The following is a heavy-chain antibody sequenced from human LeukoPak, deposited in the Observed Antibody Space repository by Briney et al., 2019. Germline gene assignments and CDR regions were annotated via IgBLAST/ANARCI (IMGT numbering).Heavy chain of an antibody. CDR1: GFTFSSYG. V-gene: IGHV3-30*19. CDR2: ISYDGSNK. D-gene: IGHD3-16*01. Sequence: GGSLRLSCAASGFTFSSYGMHWVRQAPGKGLEWVAVISYDGSNKYYADSAKGRFTISRDNSKNTLYLQMNSLRAEDTAVYYCARVPQWQLWNDYYYYMDVWGEGTTVTVSS. J-gene: IGHJ6*03. CDR3: ARVPQWQLWNDYYYYMDV.